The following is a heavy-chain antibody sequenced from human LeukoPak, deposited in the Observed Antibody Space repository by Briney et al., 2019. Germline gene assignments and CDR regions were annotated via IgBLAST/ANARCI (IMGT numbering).Heavy chain of an antibody. Sequence: PSETLSLTCTVSGGSISSHYWSWIRQPPGRGLEWIGYIYYSGSTNYNPSLKSRVTISVDTSKNQFSLKLSSVTAADTGVYYCARDLANSGSYFPDAFDIWGQGTMVTVSS. D-gene: IGHD1-26*01. J-gene: IGHJ3*02. CDR1: GGSISSHY. CDR3: ARDLANSGSYFPDAFDI. CDR2: IYYSGST. V-gene: IGHV4-59*11.